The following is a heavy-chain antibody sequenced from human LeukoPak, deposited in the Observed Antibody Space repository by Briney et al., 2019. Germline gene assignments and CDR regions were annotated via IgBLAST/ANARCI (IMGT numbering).Heavy chain of an antibody. CDR1: GFTFSSYA. CDR3: AKVPVLRYFDWLSQEGYYYYGMDV. CDR2: ISGSGGST. D-gene: IGHD3-9*01. Sequence: PGGSLRLSCAASGFTFSSYAMSWVRQAPGKGLEWVSAISGSGGSTYYADSVKGRFTISRDNSKNTLYLQMNSLRAEDTAVYYCAKVPVLRYFDWLSQEGYYYYGMDVWGQGTTVTVSS. J-gene: IGHJ6*02. V-gene: IGHV3-23*01.